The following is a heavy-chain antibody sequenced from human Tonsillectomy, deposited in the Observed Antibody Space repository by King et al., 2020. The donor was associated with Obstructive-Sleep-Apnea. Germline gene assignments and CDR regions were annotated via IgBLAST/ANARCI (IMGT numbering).Heavy chain of an antibody. J-gene: IGHJ4*02. CDR2: IYYSGST. D-gene: IGHD3-10*01. CDR3: ARGGGGSGNY. V-gene: IGHV4-31*03. CDR1: GGSISSGGYY. Sequence: QLQESGPGLVKPSQTLSLTCIVSGGSISSGGYYCSWIRQHPGKGLEWIGYIYYSGSTYYNPSLKSRVTISVDTSKNQFSLKLSSMTAADTAVYYCARGGGGSGNYWGQGTLVTVSS.